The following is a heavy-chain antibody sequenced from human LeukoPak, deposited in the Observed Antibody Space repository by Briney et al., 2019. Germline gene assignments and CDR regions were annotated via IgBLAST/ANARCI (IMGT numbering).Heavy chain of an antibody. CDR2: INHSGST. D-gene: IGHD2-2*01. CDR1: GGSFSGYY. CDR3: ARGPLRNIVVVPAAIGYWFDP. V-gene: IGHV4-34*01. Sequence: SETLSLTCAVYGGSFSGYYWSWIRQPPGKGLEWIGEINHSGSTNYNPSLKSRVTISVDTSKNQFSLKLSSVTAADTAVYYCARGPLRNIVVVPAAIGYWFDPWGQGTLVTVSS. J-gene: IGHJ5*02.